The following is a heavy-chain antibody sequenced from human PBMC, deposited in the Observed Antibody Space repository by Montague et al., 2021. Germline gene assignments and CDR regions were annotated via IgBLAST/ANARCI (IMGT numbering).Heavy chain of an antibody. D-gene: IGHD2-2*01. CDR1: GFTFSNYG. V-gene: IGHV3-23*01. CDR2: ITGSGATT. Sequence: SLRLSCAASGFTFSNYGMSWVRQAPGKGLEWVSSITGSGATTYYADSVKGRFTISRDNSENTLYLQMNNLRAEDTALYYCARGRGVSSSSEQIDPWGQGTLVTVSS. J-gene: IGHJ5*02. CDR3: ARGRGVSSSSEQIDP.